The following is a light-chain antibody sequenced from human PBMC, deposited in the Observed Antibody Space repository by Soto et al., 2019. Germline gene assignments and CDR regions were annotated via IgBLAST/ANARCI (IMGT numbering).Light chain of an antibody. CDR2: VAS. J-gene: IGKJ5*01. Sequence: EIVLTQSPGTLSLSPGERATLSCRASQSVSSSYLAWYQQRPGQAPRLLIYVASNRATGTPDRFSGSGSGTDFTLTISRLEREDFAVYYCQQYGSSPITFGQGTRLQIK. CDR3: QQYGSSPIT. CDR1: QSVSSSY. V-gene: IGKV3-20*01.